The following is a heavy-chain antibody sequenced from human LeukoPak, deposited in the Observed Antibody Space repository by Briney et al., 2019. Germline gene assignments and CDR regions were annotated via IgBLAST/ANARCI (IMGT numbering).Heavy chain of an antibody. D-gene: IGHD3-10*01. Sequence: GGSLRLSCAASGFTFSSYAMHWVRQAPGKGLEWVAVISYDGSNKYYADSVKGRFTISRDNSKNTLYLQMNGLRAEDTAVYYCARSLLWFGRNWFDPWGQGTLVTVSS. V-gene: IGHV3-30-3*01. CDR2: ISYDGSNK. CDR3: ARSLLWFGRNWFDP. J-gene: IGHJ5*02. CDR1: GFTFSSYA.